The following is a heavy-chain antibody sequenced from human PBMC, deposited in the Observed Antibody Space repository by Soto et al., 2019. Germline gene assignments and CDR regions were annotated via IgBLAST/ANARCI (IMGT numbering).Heavy chain of an antibody. CDR1: GGTFSSYA. Sequence: GASVKVSCKASGGTFSSYAIIWVRQAPGQGLEWMGGIIPIFGTANYAQKFQGRVTITADESTSTAYMELSSLRSEDTAVYYCARAGTFPQSTVDYWGQGTLVTVSS. CDR2: IIPIFGTA. J-gene: IGHJ4*02. V-gene: IGHV1-69*13. D-gene: IGHD3-10*01. CDR3: ARAGTFPQSTVDY.